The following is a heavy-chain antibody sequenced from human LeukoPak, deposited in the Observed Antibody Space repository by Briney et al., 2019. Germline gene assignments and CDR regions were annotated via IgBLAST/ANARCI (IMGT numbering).Heavy chain of an antibody. CDR3: AKKTPYYYDSSGYNWFDP. J-gene: IGHJ5*02. CDR1: GFTFSSYA. D-gene: IGHD3-22*01. CDR2: ISGSGGST. V-gene: IGHV3-23*01. Sequence: PGGSLRLSCAASGFTFSSYAMSWVRQAPGKGLEWVSAISGSGGSTYYADSVKGRFTISRDNSKNTLYLQMNSLRAEDTAVYYCAKKTPYYYDSSGYNWFDPWGQGTLVTVSS.